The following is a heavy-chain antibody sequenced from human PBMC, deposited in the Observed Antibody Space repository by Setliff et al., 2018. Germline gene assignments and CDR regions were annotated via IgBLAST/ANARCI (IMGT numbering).Heavy chain of an antibody. V-gene: IGHV1-69*10. Sequence: SVKVSCKASGGTFSNYAISWVRQAPGQGLEWMGGIIPTVDIANYARKFRGRVTITADKSTTTVYMELRSLTSDDTAIYYCARAPRLEWILPTFDYWGQGTPVTVSS. CDR2: IIPTVDIA. J-gene: IGHJ4*02. D-gene: IGHD3-3*01. CDR3: ARAPRLEWILPTFDY. CDR1: GGTFSNYA.